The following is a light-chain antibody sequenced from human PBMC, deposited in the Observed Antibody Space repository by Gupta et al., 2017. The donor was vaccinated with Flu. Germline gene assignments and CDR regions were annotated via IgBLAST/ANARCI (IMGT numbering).Light chain of an antibody. V-gene: IGKV4-1*01. Sequence: IVMTQSPDSLAVSLGARATLNSKSRLSVLYSSNNKNYLAWYHQKPGQPPKLLIYWASTRESGVPDRFSCSGSGTDFTLTISSLQAEDVAVYYGQQYYSTSVTFGQETKLEIK. CDR2: WAS. CDR3: QQYYSTSVT. CDR1: LSVLYSSNNKNY. J-gene: IGKJ2*01.